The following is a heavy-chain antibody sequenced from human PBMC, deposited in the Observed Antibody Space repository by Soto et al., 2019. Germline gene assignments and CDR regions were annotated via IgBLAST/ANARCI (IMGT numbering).Heavy chain of an antibody. CDR3: ARGPITFGGVIVPYTFDY. V-gene: IGHV1-18*01. CDR1: GYTFTSYG. Sequence: ASVKVSCKASGYTFTSYGISWVRQAPGQGLEWMGWISAYNGNTNYAQKLQGRVTMTTDTSTSTAYMELRSLRSDDTAVYYCARGPITFGGVIVPYTFDYWGQGTLVTVSS. D-gene: IGHD3-16*02. J-gene: IGHJ4*02. CDR2: ISAYNGNT.